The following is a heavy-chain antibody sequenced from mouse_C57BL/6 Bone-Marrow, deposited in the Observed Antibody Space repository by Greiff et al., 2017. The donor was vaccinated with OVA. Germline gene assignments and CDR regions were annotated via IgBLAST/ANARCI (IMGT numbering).Heavy chain of an antibody. J-gene: IGHJ1*03. CDR3: ARYPNYGSSYTLYFDV. Sequence: QVQLKQPGAELVKPGASVKLSCKASGYTFTSYWMHWVKQRPGQGLEWIGMIHPNSGSTNYNEKFKSKATLTVDKSSSTAYMQLSSLTSEDSAVYYCARYPNYGSSYTLYFDVWGTGTTVTVSS. D-gene: IGHD1-1*01. CDR2: IHPNSGST. CDR1: GYTFTSYW. V-gene: IGHV1-64*01.